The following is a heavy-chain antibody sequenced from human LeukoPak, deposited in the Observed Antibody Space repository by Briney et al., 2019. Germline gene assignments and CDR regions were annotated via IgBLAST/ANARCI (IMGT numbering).Heavy chain of an antibody. CDR3: ARFSSGDSSY. V-gene: IGHV4-4*02. J-gene: IGHJ4*02. CDR1: GGSISSNNW. D-gene: IGHD6-13*01. Sequence: PSGTLSLTCAVSGGSISSNNWWGWVRQPPGKGLEWIGEIYHSGSPNYNPSLKSRVTISVDKSRNHFSLNLSSVTAADTAVYYCARFSSGDSSYWGQGTLVTVSS. CDR2: IYHSGSP.